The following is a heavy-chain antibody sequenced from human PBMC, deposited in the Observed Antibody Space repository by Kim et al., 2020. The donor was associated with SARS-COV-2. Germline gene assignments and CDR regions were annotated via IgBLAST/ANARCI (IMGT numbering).Heavy chain of an antibody. V-gene: IGHV4-39*01. J-gene: IGHJ5*02. CDR3: ARHIVVVVAATLRAGFDP. Sequence: SRVTISVDTSKNQFSLKRSSVTAADTAVYYCARHIVVVVAATLRAGFDPWGQGTLVTVSS. D-gene: IGHD2-15*01.